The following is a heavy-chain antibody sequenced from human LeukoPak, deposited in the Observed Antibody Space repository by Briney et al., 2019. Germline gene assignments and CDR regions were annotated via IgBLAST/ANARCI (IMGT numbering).Heavy chain of an antibody. CDR2: ISSNSNTI. Sequence: GGSLRLSCADSGFTFSRYSMNWARQAPGKGLEWVSYISSNSNTIYYADSVKGRFTISRDNGKNSLYLQMNSLRAEDTAVYYCARDLGYCTNGVCHTGFDYWGQGTLVAVSS. V-gene: IGHV3-48*01. CDR1: GFTFSRYS. J-gene: IGHJ4*02. CDR3: ARDLGYCTNGVCHTGFDY. D-gene: IGHD2-8*01.